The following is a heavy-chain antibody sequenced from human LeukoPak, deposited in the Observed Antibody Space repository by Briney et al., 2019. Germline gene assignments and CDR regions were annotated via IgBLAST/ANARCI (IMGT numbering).Heavy chain of an antibody. Sequence: PGGSLRLSCAVSGFTFSNYAIHWVRQAPGKGLDWVADISYDGANKYYADSVKGRFSISRDNSKNTLYLQMNSLRAEDTAVYYCARGDYADYGYFQHRGQGTLVTVSS. CDR2: ISYDGANK. J-gene: IGHJ1*01. D-gene: IGHD4-17*01. V-gene: IGHV3-30-3*01. CDR1: GFTFSNYA. CDR3: ARGDYADYGYFQH.